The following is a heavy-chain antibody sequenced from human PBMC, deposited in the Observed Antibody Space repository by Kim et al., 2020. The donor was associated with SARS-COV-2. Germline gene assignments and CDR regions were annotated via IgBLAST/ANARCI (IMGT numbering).Heavy chain of an antibody. CDR3: TRRDMVRGVITDY. D-gene: IGHD3-10*01. Sequence: GGSLRLSCAASGFTFSGSAMHWVRQASGKGLEWVGRIRSKANSYATAYAASVKGRFTISRDDSKNTAYLQMNSLKTEDTAVYYCTRRDMVRGVITDYWGQGTLVTVSS. J-gene: IGHJ4*02. CDR1: GFTFSGSA. V-gene: IGHV3-73*01. CDR2: IRSKANSYAT.